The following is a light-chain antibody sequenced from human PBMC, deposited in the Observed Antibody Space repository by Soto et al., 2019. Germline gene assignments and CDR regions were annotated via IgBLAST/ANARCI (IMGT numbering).Light chain of an antibody. CDR1: SSDVGGYNH. CDR3: SSYTSSSTRGV. CDR2: DVS. V-gene: IGLV2-14*01. Sequence: QSALTQPASVSGSPGPSITISCTGSSSDVGGYNHVSWYQQHPGKAPKLMIYDVSNRPSGVSNRFSGSKSGNTASLTISGLQGEDGADYDCSSYTSSSTRGVFGGGTKLAVL. J-gene: IGLJ2*01.